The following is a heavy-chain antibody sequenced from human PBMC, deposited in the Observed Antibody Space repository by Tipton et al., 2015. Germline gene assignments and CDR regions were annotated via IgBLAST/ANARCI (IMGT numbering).Heavy chain of an antibody. J-gene: IGHJ5*02. V-gene: IGHV4-38-2*01. CDR2: IYYNGNT. Sequence: LRLSCAVSAYSISSDYYWGWIRQSPGKGLEWIGYIYYNGNTKYNPSLKGRVTILVDTSKNQFSLKVNSVTAADTAVYYCATLVDGYSRIPWGQGTRVTVSS. CDR1: AYSISSDYY. CDR3: ATLVDGYSRIP. D-gene: IGHD5-24*01.